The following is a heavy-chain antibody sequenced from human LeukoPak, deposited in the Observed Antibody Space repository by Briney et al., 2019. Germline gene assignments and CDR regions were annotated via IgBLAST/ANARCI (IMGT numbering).Heavy chain of an antibody. V-gene: IGHV1-2*02. CDR2: INPNSGGT. CDR1: GYTFTSYY. Sequence: GASVKVSCKASGYTFTSYYIHWVRQAPGQGFEWMGWINPNSGGTKYAQKFQGRVTMTRDSSITTAYMELNRLTSDDTAVYFCARGDCPSISCPFDPWGQGTVVTVSS. CDR3: ARGDCPSISCPFDP. D-gene: IGHD3-3*02. J-gene: IGHJ5*02.